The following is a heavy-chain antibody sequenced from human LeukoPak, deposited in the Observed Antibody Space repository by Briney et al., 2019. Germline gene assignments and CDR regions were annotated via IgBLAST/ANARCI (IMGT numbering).Heavy chain of an antibody. CDR2: IYPDDSDT. J-gene: IGHJ6*02. CDR1: GYTFSSYW. V-gene: IGHV5-51*01. D-gene: IGHD5-12*01. CDR3: ARHQGATKSYYYYGMDV. Sequence: GESLKISCKDSGYTFSSYWIAWVRHMPGKGLEWMGIIYPDDSDTRYSPSFQGQVTIPVEKSISTAYLQWNSLKASDTAMYYCARHQGATKSYYYYGMDVWGQGTTVTVSS.